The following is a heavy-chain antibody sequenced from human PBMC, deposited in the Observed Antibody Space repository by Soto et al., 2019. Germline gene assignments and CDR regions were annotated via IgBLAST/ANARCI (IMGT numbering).Heavy chain of an antibody. Sequence: ASVKVSCKASGYTFTGYYMHWVRQAPGQGLEWMGWINPNSGGTNYAQKFQGWVTMTRDTSISTAYMELSRLRSDYTAVYYCARGLATTARYNWFDPWGQGTLVTVSS. CDR3: ARGLATTARYNWFDP. D-gene: IGHD5-12*01. V-gene: IGHV1-2*04. J-gene: IGHJ5*02. CDR2: INPNSGGT. CDR1: GYTFTGYY.